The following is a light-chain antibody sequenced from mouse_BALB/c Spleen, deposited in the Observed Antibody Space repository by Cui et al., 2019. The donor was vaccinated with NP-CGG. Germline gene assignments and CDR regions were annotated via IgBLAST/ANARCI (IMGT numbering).Light chain of an antibody. CDR2: SAS. Sequence: DIVMTQSQKFMSTSVGDRVSVTCKASQSVGTNVAWYQQKPGQSPKALIYSASYRYSGVPDRFTGSGSGTDFTLTISNVQSEDLAEYFCQQYNSYPLTFGGGTKLEIK. CDR1: QSVGTN. J-gene: IGKJ1*01. V-gene: IGKV6-15*01. CDR3: QQYNSYPLT.